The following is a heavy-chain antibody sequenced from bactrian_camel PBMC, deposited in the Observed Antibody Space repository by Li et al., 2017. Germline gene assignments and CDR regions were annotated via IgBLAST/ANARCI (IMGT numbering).Heavy chain of an antibody. J-gene: IGHJ6*01. CDR1: GYTCTVSC. Sequence: HVQLVESGGGSVQAGGSLRLSCAVSGYTCTVSCMGWFRQTPGKGREGVATIDSDGNTDYADSVKGRFTLSQGNDKNTLSLQMNSLKPEDTAMYYCAALYDCPSVSWFRTAPAKFGYWGQGTQVTVS. D-gene: IGHD3*01. CDR3: AALYDCPSVSWFRTAPAKFGY. CDR2: IDSDGNT. V-gene: IGHV3S6*01.